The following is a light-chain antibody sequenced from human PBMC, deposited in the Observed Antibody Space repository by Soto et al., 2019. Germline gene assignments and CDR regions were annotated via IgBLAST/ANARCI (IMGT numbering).Light chain of an antibody. CDR3: QQYYSYPWT. V-gene: IGKV1-5*01. CDR2: DAS. Sequence: DIQMTQSPSTLSASVGDRVTITCRASQSIYNFLAWYQQKPGKAPKFLISDASSLETGVPSRFSGSGSGTEFTLTISSLQPEDFATYYCQQYYSYPWTFGQGTKVDIK. J-gene: IGKJ1*01. CDR1: QSIYNF.